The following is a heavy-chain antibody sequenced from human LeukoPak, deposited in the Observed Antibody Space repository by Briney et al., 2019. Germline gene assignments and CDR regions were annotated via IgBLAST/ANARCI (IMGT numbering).Heavy chain of an antibody. CDR2: INPSGGST. CDR3: ARGRAPSNWFDP. CDR1: GYTFSDYY. Sequence: ASVKVSCKASGYTFSDYYIHWVRQAPGQGLEWMGIINPSGGSTSYAQKFQGRVTMTRDMSTSTVYMELSSLRSEDTAVYYCARGRAPSNWFDPWGQGTLVTVSS. V-gene: IGHV1-46*01. J-gene: IGHJ5*02.